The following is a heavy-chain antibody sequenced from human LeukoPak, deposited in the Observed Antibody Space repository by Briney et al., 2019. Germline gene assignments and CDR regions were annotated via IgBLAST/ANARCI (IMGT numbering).Heavy chain of an antibody. CDR3: ARVADILTGPPDY. CDR1: GFTFSSYA. Sequence: LAGGSLRLSCAASGFTFSSYAMSWVRQAPGKGLEWVSAISGSGGSTYYADSVKGRFTISRDNSKNTLHLQMNSLRAEDTAVYYCARVADILTGPPDYWGQGTLVTVSS. V-gene: IGHV3-23*01. J-gene: IGHJ4*02. D-gene: IGHD3-9*01. CDR2: ISGSGGST.